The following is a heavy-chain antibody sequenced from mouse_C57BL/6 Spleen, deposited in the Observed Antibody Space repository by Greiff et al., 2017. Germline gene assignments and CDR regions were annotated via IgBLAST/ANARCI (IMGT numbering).Heavy chain of an antibody. D-gene: IGHD3-3*01. V-gene: IGHV14-4*01. CDR3: TKGPRGFAY. Sequence: EVKLMESGAELVRPGASVKLSCTASGFNIKDDYMHWVKQRPEQGLEWIGWIDPENGDTEYASKFQGKATITADTSSNTAYLQLSSLTSEDTAVYYCTKGPRGFAYWGQGTLVTVSA. CDR2: IDPENGDT. J-gene: IGHJ3*01. CDR1: GFNIKDDY.